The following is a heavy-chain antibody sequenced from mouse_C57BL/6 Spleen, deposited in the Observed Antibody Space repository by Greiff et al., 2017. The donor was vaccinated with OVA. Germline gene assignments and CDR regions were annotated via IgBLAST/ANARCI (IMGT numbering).Heavy chain of an antibody. V-gene: IGHV1-22*01. CDR2: INPNNGGT. J-gene: IGHJ2*01. CDR1: GYTFTDYN. CDR3: ARGEGTTVVADFDY. D-gene: IGHD1-1*01. Sequence: EVQLQQSGPELVKPGASVKMSCKASGYTFTDYNMHWVKQSHGKSLEWIGYINPNNGGTSYNQKFKGKATLTVNKSSSTAYMELRSLTSEESAVYDCARGEGTTVVADFDYWGQGTTLTVSS.